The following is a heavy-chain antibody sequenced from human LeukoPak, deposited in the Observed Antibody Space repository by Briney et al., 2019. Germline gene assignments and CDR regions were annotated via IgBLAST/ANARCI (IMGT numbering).Heavy chain of an antibody. CDR3: ASGGGSYGGLDY. CDR2: INPSGGST. V-gene: IGHV1-46*01. CDR1: GYTFTSYY. J-gene: IGHJ4*02. Sequence: ASVKVSCKASGYTFTSYYMHWVRQAPGQGLEWMGIINPSGGSTSYAQKFQGRVTMTRDMFTSTVYMELSSLRSEDTAVYYCASGGGSYGGLDYWGQGTLVTVSS. D-gene: IGHD1-26*01.